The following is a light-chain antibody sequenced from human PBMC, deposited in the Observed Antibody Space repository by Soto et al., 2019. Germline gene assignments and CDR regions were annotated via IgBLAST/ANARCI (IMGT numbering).Light chain of an antibody. Sequence: QSALTQPASVSGSPGQSITISCTGTSSDVGSYNLVSWYQRHPGKAPKLMIYEGNKRPSGVSNRFSGSKSGNTASLTISGLQAEDEADYYCCSYAGSNTFVVFGGGTKLTVL. CDR1: SSDVGSYNL. V-gene: IGLV2-23*03. CDR3: CSYAGSNTFVV. CDR2: EGN. J-gene: IGLJ2*01.